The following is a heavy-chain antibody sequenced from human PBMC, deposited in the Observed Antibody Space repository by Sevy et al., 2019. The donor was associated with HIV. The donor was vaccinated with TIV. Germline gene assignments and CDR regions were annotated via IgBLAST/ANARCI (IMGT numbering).Heavy chain of an antibody. CDR2: ISGSGGST. J-gene: IGHJ1*01. V-gene: IGHV3-23*01. Sequence: GESLKISCAASGFTFSSYAMSWVRQAPGKGLEWVSAISGSGGSTYYADSVKGRFTISRDNSKNTLYLQMNSLRAEDPAVYYCAKDEPGYSSRWHQISPYNPTNRWRRSEYFQHWGQGTLVTVSS. CDR3: AKDEPGYSSRWHQISPYNPTNRWRRSEYFQH. CDR1: GFTFSSYA. D-gene: IGHD6-13*01.